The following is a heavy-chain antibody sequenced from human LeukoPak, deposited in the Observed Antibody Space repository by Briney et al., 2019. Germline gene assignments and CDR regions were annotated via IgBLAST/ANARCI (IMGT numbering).Heavy chain of an antibody. Sequence: PSETLSHTCAVSGGSISSGGYSWSWIRQPPGKGLEWIGYSYYGGSTYYNPSLKSRVTISLDMSKNQFSLNLSSLTAADTAVYYCARAKKYSGSSNNWFDPWGQGTLVTVSS. J-gene: IGHJ5*02. CDR2: SYYGGST. V-gene: IGHV4-31*11. CDR1: GGSISSGGYS. D-gene: IGHD1-26*01. CDR3: ARAKKYSGSSNNWFDP.